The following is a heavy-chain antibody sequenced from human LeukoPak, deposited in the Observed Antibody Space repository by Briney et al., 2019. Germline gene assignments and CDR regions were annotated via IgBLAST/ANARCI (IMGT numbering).Heavy chain of an antibody. CDR2: ISSSSSYK. CDR1: GFTFSSYS. D-gene: IGHD2-15*01. Sequence: GGSLRLSCAASGFTFSSYSMNWVRQAPGKGLEWVSSISSSSSYKYYADSVKGRFTISRDNAKNSLYLQMNSLRAEDTAVYYCAGGVASFDYWGQGTLVTVSS. CDR3: AGGVASFDY. V-gene: IGHV3-21*01. J-gene: IGHJ4*02.